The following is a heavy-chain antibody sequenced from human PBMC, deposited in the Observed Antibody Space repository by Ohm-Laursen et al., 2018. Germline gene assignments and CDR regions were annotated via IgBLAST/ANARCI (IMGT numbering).Heavy chain of an antibody. CDR2: IYHSGST. V-gene: IGHV4-59*08. Sequence: SETLSLTCSVSGGSIRSYYWSWTRQPPGKGLEWIGYIYHSGSTNHNPSLKSRVTMSLDTSKNQFSLRLSSVTAADTAVYYCVRHGGGYNYFDYWGQGTLVTVSS. J-gene: IGHJ4*02. D-gene: IGHD5-24*01. CDR1: GGSIRSYY. CDR3: VRHGGGYNYFDY.